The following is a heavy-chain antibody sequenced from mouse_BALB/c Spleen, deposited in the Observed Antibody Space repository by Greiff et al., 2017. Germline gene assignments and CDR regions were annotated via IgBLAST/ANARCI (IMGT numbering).Heavy chain of an antibody. CDR2: IYPSDSYT. V-gene: IGHV1-69*02. J-gene: IGHJ1*01. D-gene: IGHD1-1*01. CDR3: TREGFYYYGSSSYFDV. Sequence: QVQLQQPGAELVRPGASVKLSCKASGYTFTSYWINWVKQRPGQGLEWIGNIYPSDSYTNYNQKFKDKATLTVDKSSSTAYMQLSSPTSEDSAVYYCTREGFYYYGSSSYFDVWGAGTTVTVSS. CDR1: GYTFTSYW.